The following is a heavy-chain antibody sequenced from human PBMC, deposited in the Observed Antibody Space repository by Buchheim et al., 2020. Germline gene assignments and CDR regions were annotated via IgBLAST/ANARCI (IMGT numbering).Heavy chain of an antibody. V-gene: IGHV3-43*01. CDR1: GFTFDDYT. CDR3: AKDNTEIVGAMVGGMDV. D-gene: IGHD1-26*01. Sequence: EVQLVESGGVVVQPGGSLRLSCAASGFTFDDYTMHWVRQAPGKGLEWVSLISWDGGSTYYADSVKGRFTLSRDNTKTSLYLQMNSLRTEDTALYYCAKDNTEIVGAMVGGMDVWGQGTT. CDR2: ISWDGGST. J-gene: IGHJ6*02.